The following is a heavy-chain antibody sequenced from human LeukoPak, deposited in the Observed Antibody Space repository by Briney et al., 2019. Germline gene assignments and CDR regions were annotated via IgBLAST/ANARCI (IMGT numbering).Heavy chain of an antibody. V-gene: IGHV4-4*07. D-gene: IGHD3-22*01. CDR1: GGSISSYY. Sequence: SETLSLTCTVSGGSISSYYWSWIRQPAGKRLEWIGRISISGSTNYNSSLKSRVTMSVDTSKNQFSLKLSSVTAADTAVYYCAREKIGYYDGSGRGWFDPWGQGTLVTVSS. J-gene: IGHJ5*02. CDR3: AREKIGYYDGSGRGWFDP. CDR2: ISISGST.